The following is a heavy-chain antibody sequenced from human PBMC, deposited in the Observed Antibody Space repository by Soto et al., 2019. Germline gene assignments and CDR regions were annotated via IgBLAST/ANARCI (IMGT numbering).Heavy chain of an antibody. Sequence: GGSLRLSCAASGFTFRSFTMNWVRQAPGKGLEWVSSISGSGRTIYHADSMRGRFAISRDNSKNSLYLQLNNLRVDDTAVYYCAKVGPSYYYGMDVWGQGTTITVSS. CDR2: ISGSGRTI. CDR1: GFTFRSFT. D-gene: IGHD1-26*01. CDR3: AKVGPSYYYGMDV. J-gene: IGHJ6*02. V-gene: IGHV3-23*01.